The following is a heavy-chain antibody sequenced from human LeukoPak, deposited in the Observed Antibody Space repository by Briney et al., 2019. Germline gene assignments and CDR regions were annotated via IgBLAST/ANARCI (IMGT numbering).Heavy chain of an antibody. CDR1: GYTLTELS. CDR3: ATLDAPDYYDSSGYCFDY. CDR2: FDPEDGET. D-gene: IGHD3-22*01. J-gene: IGHJ4*02. Sequence: GASVKVSCKVSGYTLTELSMHWVRQAPGKGLEWMGGFDPEDGETIYAQKFQGRVTMTEDTSTGTAYMELSSLRSEDTAVYYCATLDAPDYYDSSGYCFDYWGQGTLVTVSS. V-gene: IGHV1-24*01.